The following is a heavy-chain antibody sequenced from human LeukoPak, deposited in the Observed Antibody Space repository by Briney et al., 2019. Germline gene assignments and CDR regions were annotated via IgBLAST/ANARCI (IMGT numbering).Heavy chain of an antibody. CDR3: ARTPEGRGYSYGVDAFDI. CDR2: VYYRGTT. CDR1: GASITKDF. J-gene: IGHJ3*02. D-gene: IGHD5-18*01. V-gene: IGHV4-59*08. Sequence: SETLSLTCSVSGASITKDFWNWIRQPPGKGLEWIGFVYYRGTTNSNPALKSRVTISVDTSKNQFSLKLTSVTAADTAIYYCARTPEGRGYSYGVDAFDIWGPGTMVTVSS.